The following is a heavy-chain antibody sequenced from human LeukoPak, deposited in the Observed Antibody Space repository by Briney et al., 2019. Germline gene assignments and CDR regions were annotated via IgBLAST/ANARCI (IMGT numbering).Heavy chain of an antibody. D-gene: IGHD6-19*01. CDR2: IYYSGST. V-gene: IGHV4-39*01. CDR1: GVSISSSSYY. J-gene: IGHJ4*02. Sequence: SETLSLTCTVSGVSISSSSYYWGWIRQPPGKGLEWIGSIYYSGSTYYNPSLKSRVTISVDTSKNQFSLKLSSVTAADTAVYYCARRMVAVAEGDLFDYWGQGTLVTVSS. CDR3: ARRMVAVAEGDLFDY.